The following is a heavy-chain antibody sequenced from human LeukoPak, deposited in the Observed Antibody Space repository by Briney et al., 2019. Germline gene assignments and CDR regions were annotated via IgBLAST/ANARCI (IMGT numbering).Heavy chain of an antibody. CDR3: ARGRAYYYGSGSYPWFDP. Sequence: PSETLSLTCAVYGGSFSGYYWSWIRQPPGKGLEWIGEINHSGSTNYNPSLKSRVTISVDTSKNQLSLKLSSVTAADTAVYYCARGRAYYYGSGSYPWFDPWGQGTLVTVSS. J-gene: IGHJ5*02. CDR1: GGSFSGYY. V-gene: IGHV4-34*01. D-gene: IGHD3-10*01. CDR2: INHSGST.